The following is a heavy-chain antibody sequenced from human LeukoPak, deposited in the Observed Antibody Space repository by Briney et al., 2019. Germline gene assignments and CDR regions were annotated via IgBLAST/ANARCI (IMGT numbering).Heavy chain of an antibody. D-gene: IGHD1-26*01. J-gene: IGHJ4*02. Sequence: ASVKVSCKASGYTFTGYYMHWVRQAPGQGLEWMGWINPNSGGTNYAQKFQGRVTMTRDTSISTAYMELSRQRSDDTAVYYCARENGGSYGYYFDFWRQGTLVTVSS. CDR2: INPNSGGT. CDR1: GYTFTGYY. V-gene: IGHV1-2*02. CDR3: ARENGGSYGYYFDF.